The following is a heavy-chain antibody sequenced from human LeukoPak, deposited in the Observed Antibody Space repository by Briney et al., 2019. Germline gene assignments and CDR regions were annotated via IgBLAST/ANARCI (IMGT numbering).Heavy chain of an antibody. Sequence: PGGSLRLSCAASGFTFSSYAMTWVRQPPGKGLEGVSSITGNTGNTYYADSVKGRFTISRDNSKNTLYLQMNSLRAEDTAVYYCAKRYSGSSGLYNFDYWGQGTLVTVSS. V-gene: IGHV3-23*01. J-gene: IGHJ4*02. CDR2: ITGNTGNT. CDR3: AKRYSGSSGLYNFDY. D-gene: IGHD1-26*01. CDR1: GFTFSSYA.